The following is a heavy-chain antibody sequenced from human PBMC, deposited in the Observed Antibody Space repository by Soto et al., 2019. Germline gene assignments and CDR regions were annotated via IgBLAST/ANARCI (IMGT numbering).Heavy chain of an antibody. CDR3: ASIPRRGYSYGIDY. CDR2: IYFTGAT. J-gene: IGHJ4*02. CDR1: GGSISSGTSY. V-gene: IGHV4-31*03. D-gene: IGHD2-21*02. Sequence: SETLSLTCNVSGGSISSGTSYWTWVRQQPGEGLEWIGHIYFTGATYSNPSLRSRLTMSVDTSKNQFSLKLTSVTAADTATYYCASIPRRGYSYGIDYWGQGTLVTVSS.